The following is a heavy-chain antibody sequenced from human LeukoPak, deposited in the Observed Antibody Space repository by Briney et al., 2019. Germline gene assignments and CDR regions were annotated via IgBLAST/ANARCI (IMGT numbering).Heavy chain of an antibody. CDR2: THYSGSS. CDR1: GGSISGYS. V-gene: IGHV4-59*01. Sequence: SSETLSLTCTVSGGSISGYSWSWIRQPPGKGLEWIGYTHYSGSSNYNPSLKSRVTISVDTSKNQFSLKVSSVTAADTAVYYCARCGRNNRGYYYMEDWGKGTTATVSS. J-gene: IGHJ6*03. D-gene: IGHD2/OR15-2a*01. CDR3: ARCGRNNRGYYYMED.